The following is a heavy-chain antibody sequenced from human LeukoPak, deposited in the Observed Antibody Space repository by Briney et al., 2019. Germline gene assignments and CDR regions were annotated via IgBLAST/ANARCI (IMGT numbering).Heavy chain of an antibody. D-gene: IGHD3-10*01. CDR2: IYYSGST. J-gene: IGHJ4*02. CDR3: ARLVDYYGSGSYYFDY. V-gene: IGHV4-59*08. Sequence: PSETLSLTCTVSGGSISSYYWSWIRQPPGKGLEWIGYIYYSGSTNYNPSLKSRVTISVDTSKNQFSLKLSSMTAADTAVYYCARLVDYYGSGSYYFDYWGQGTLVTVSS. CDR1: GGSISSYY.